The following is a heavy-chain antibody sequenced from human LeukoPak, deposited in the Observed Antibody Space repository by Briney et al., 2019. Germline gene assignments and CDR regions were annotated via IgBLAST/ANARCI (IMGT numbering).Heavy chain of an antibody. J-gene: IGHJ6*03. V-gene: IGHV4-4*02. D-gene: IGHD5-18*01. Sequence: PSETLSLTCAVSGGSISSSNWWSWVRQPPGKGLEWIGEIYHSGSTNYNPSLKSRVTISVDKSKNQFSLKLSSVTAADTAVYYCARGRRDTATQTPKRLYYYYYMDVWGKGTTVTVSS. CDR1: GGSISSSNW. CDR2: IYHSGST. CDR3: ARGRRDTATQTPKRLYYYYYMDV.